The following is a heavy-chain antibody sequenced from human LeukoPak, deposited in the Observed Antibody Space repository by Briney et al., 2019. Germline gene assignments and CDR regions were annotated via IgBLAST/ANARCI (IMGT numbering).Heavy chain of an antibody. V-gene: IGHV4-39*01. CDR2: IYYSGST. Sequence: SETLSLTCTVSGGSISSSSYYWGWIRQPPGKGLEWIGSIYYSGSTYYNLSLKSRVTISVDTSKNQFSLKLSSVTAADTAVYYCARNYYGSGSYYMDVWGKGTTVTISS. CDR3: ARNYYGSGSYYMDV. D-gene: IGHD3-10*01. CDR1: GGSISSSSYY. J-gene: IGHJ6*03.